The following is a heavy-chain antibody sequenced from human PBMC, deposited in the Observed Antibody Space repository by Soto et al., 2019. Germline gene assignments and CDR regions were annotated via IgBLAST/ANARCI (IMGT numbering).Heavy chain of an antibody. J-gene: IGHJ2*01. CDR2: ISGSGGST. V-gene: IGHV3-23*01. D-gene: IGHD5-18*01. CDR3: ARDPLWGTAMVLWYFDL. CDR1: GFTFSSYA. Sequence: GGSLRLSCAASGFTFSSYAMNWVRQAPGKGLEWVSVISGSGGSTYYADSVKGRFTISRDNSKNTLYLQMNSLRAEDTAVYYCARDPLWGTAMVLWYFDLWGRGTLVTVSS.